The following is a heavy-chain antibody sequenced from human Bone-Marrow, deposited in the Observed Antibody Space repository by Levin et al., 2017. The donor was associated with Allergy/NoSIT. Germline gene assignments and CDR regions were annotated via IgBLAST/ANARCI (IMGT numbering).Heavy chain of an antibody. J-gene: IGHJ4*02. D-gene: IGHD3-3*01. CDR3: VKAPYDFWSGDDY. Sequence: GESLKISCSASGFTFSSYAMHWVRQAPGKGLEYVSAISSNGGSTYYADSVKGRFTISRDNSKNTLYLQMSSLRAEDTAVYYCVKAPYDFWSGDDYWGQGTLVTVSS. CDR1: GFTFSSYA. CDR2: ISSNGGST. V-gene: IGHV3-64D*06.